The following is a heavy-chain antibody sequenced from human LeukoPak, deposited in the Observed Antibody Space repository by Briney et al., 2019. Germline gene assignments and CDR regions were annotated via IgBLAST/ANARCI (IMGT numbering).Heavy chain of an antibody. D-gene: IGHD1-1*01. CDR1: GFTFSSYW. J-gene: IGHJ4*02. V-gene: IGHV3-7*01. CDR3: ARHGRWAGYDFDY. Sequence: GGSLRLSCVASGFTFSSYWMSWVRQAPGKGLEWVANIKQDGSEKYYVDSVKGRFTISRDNAKNSLYLQMNSLRAEDTAVYYCARHGRWAGYDFDYWGQGTLVTVSS. CDR2: IKQDGSEK.